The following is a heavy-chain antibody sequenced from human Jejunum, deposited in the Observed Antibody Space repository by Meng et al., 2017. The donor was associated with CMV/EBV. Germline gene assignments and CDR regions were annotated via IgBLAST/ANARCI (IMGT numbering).Heavy chain of an antibody. J-gene: IGHJ5*02. V-gene: IGHV3-21*01. CDR3: ARAIDH. CDR1: GFTFSSYN. Sequence: EVQLVDSGGXLVKPGGSLRLPWIGSGFTFSSYNMNWVRQAPGKGLEWVSSISSSSRYINYADSVKGRFTISRDNAKNSLYLQMNSLRVEDTAIYYCARAIDHWGQGALVTVSS. CDR2: ISSSSRYI.